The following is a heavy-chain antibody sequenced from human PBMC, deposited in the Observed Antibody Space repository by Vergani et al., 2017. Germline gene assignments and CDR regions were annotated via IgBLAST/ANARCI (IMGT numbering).Heavy chain of an antibody. CDR3: ARGDYGILTGYRY. Sequence: QVQVVQSGAEVKKSGASVKVSCKTSGYTFSNYSMHWVRQAPGQGLEWMGIINPSGGHTNYAQKLQGRVTMTSDTSTSTVYMELSSLRSKDTAIYYCARGDYGILTGYRYWGQGTLVTVSA. CDR2: INPSGGHT. J-gene: IGHJ4*02. CDR1: GYTFSNYS. D-gene: IGHD3-9*01. V-gene: IGHV1-46*03.